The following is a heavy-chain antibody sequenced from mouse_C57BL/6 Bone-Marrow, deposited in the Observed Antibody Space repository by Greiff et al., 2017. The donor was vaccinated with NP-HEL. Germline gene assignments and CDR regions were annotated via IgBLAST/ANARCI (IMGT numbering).Heavy chain of an antibody. Sequence: EVQLVESGGGLVQPGGSLKLSCAASGFNFSDYGMAWVRQAPRKGPEWVAFISNLAYSIYYADTVTGRFTISRENAKNTLYLEMSSLRSEDTAMYYCARQRVTAGPYAMDYWGQGTSVTVPS. D-gene: IGHD2-2*01. J-gene: IGHJ4*01. CDR3: ARQRVTAGPYAMDY. V-gene: IGHV5-15*01. CDR2: ISNLAYSI. CDR1: GFNFSDYG.